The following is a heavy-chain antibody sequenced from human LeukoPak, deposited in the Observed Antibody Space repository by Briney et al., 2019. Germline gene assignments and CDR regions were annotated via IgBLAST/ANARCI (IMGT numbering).Heavy chain of an antibody. CDR3: ARGFLYSSSWPGHIDY. CDR1: GGSISSYY. J-gene: IGHJ4*02. CDR2: IYYSGST. D-gene: IGHD6-13*01. V-gene: IGHV4-59*01. Sequence: SETLSLTCTVSGGSISSYYWSWIRQPPGKGLEWIGYIYYSGSTNYNPSLKSRVTISVDTSKNQFSLKLSSVTAADTAVYYSARGFLYSSSWPGHIDYWGQGTLVTVSS.